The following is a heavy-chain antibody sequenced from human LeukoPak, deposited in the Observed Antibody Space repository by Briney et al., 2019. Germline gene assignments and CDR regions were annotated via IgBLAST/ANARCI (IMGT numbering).Heavy chain of an antibody. CDR2: IYYSGSS. CDR1: GGSISSSSCY. V-gene: IGHV4-39*01. D-gene: IGHD1-26*01. CDR3: ARGEVGADRNFDN. Sequence: SETLSLTCTVSGGSISSSSCYWGWIRQPQGKGLEWIGSIYYSGSSYYNPSLKSRVTISVDTSKYQFSLKMTSVTAADTAVYYCARGEVGADRNFDNWGQGTLVTVSS. J-gene: IGHJ4*02.